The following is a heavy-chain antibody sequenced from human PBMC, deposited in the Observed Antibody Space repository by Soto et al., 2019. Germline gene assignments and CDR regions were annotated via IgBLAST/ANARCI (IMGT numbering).Heavy chain of an antibody. Sequence: PGGSLRLSCASSGFTFSSYAMHCVRQAPGEGLEWVAVISYDGSNKYYADSVKGRFTISRDNSKNTLYLQMNSLRAEDTAVYYCARPYYDFWSGYTLDYWGQGTLVTVSS. CDR2: ISYDGSNK. V-gene: IGHV3-30-3*01. D-gene: IGHD3-3*01. J-gene: IGHJ4*02. CDR1: GFTFSSYA. CDR3: ARPYYDFWSGYTLDY.